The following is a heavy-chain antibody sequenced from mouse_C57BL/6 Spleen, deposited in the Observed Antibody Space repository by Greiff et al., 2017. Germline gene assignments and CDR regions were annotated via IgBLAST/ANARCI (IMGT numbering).Heavy chain of an antibody. CDR3: AKSGDYYGSSYGDFDD. CDR1: GYTFTSYW. V-gene: IGHV1-52*01. J-gene: IGHJ2*01. D-gene: IGHD1-1*01. CDR2: IDPSDSET. Sequence: VQLQQPGAELVRPGSSVKLSCKASGYTFTSYWMHWVKQRPIQGLEWIGNIDPSDSETHYNQKFKGKATLTVDKSSSTAYMQLSSLTSEDSAVYYCAKSGDYYGSSYGDFDDWGKGTTLTVSS.